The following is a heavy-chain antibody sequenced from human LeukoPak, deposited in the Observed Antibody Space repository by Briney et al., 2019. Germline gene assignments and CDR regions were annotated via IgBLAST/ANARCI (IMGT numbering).Heavy chain of an antibody. Sequence: TSETLSLTCTVSGAPISSPFWTWIRQSPERGLEWIGYIYYGGDTSYNPSLKSRVTISLDTSKNQFSLSMTSVTAADTAVYFCATTWYYDSRGYLFDDWGHGTLVTVSS. CDR2: IYYGGDT. CDR1: GAPISSPF. V-gene: IGHV4-59*11. J-gene: IGHJ4*01. D-gene: IGHD3-22*01. CDR3: ATTWYYDSRGYLFDD.